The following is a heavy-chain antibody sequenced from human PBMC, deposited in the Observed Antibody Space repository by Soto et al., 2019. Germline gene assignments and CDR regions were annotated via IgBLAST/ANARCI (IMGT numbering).Heavy chain of an antibody. CDR1: GFSLSTSGVG. CDR2: IYWNDDK. V-gene: IGHV2-5*01. CDR3: AHLYDPTDIVVVPAAIRAFDI. Sequence: ESGPTLVNPTQTLTLTCTFSGFSLSTSGVGVGWIRQPPGKALEWLALIYWNDDKRYSPSLKSRLTITKDTSKNQVVLTMTNMDPVDTATYYCAHLYDPTDIVVVPAAIRAFDIWGQGTMVTVSS. J-gene: IGHJ3*02. D-gene: IGHD2-2*01.